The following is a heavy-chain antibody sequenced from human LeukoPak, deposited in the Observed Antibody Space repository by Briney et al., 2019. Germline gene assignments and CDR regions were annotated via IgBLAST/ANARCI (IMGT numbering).Heavy chain of an antibody. CDR1: GYSFTSYW. Sequence: KPGESLKISCKGSGYSFTSYWIGWVRQMPGKGLEWMGIIYPGDSDTRYSPSLQGQVTISADKSISTAYLQWSSLKASDTAIYYCARHVMGDFWSGYYTGTDWFDPWGQGTLVTVSS. CDR3: ARHVMGDFWSGYYTGTDWFDP. J-gene: IGHJ5*02. CDR2: IYPGDSDT. V-gene: IGHV5-51*01. D-gene: IGHD3-3*01.